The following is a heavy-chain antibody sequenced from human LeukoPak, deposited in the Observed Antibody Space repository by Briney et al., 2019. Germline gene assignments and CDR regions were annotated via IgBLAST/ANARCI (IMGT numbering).Heavy chain of an antibody. CDR3: ARAYGGYAEYFQH. D-gene: IGHD4-17*01. Sequence: ASVKVSCKASGYTFTSYYMHWVRQAPGQGLEWMGIINPSGGSTSYAQKFQGRVTMTRDTSTSTVYMELSSLRSEGTAVYYCARAYGGYAEYFQHWGQGTLVTVSS. J-gene: IGHJ1*01. V-gene: IGHV1-46*01. CDR2: INPSGGST. CDR1: GYTFTSYY.